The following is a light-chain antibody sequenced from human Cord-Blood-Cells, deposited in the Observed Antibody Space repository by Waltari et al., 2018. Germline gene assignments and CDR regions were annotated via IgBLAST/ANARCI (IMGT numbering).Light chain of an antibody. CDR1: SSVVGSYNI. V-gene: IGLV2-23*03. CDR2: EGS. J-gene: IGLJ1*01. Sequence: QFALTPPASVSGSPGQSITISCTGTSSVVGSYNIVSCYQLHPGKAPKPMLYEGSKRPSGVSNRFSCSKSGNTASLTISGLQAEDEADYYCGSYAGSSTFEVCGTGTKVTVL. CDR3: GSYAGSSTFEV.